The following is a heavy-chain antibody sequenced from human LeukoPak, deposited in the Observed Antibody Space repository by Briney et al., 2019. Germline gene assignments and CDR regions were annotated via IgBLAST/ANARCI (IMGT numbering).Heavy chain of an antibody. CDR3: ARGTALDIAVAGSLNDY. V-gene: IGHV1-2*02. CDR2: INPNSGGT. CDR1: GYTFTGYY. Sequence: ASVKVSCKASGYTFTGYYMHWVRQAPGQGLEWMGWINPNSGGTNYAQKFQGRVTMTRDTSISTAYMELSSLRSEDTAVYYCARGTALDIAVAGSLNDYWGQGTLVTVS. J-gene: IGHJ4*02. D-gene: IGHD6-19*01.